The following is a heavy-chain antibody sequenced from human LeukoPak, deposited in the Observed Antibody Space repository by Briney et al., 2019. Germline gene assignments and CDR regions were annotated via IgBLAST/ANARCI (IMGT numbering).Heavy chain of an antibody. CDR3: AKQSRYSSSSGSFDY. CDR1: GFTFSSYA. Sequence: GGSLRLSCAASGFTFSSYAMSWVRQAPGKGLEWVSAISGSGGSTYYADSVKGRFTISRDNSKNTLYLQMNSLRAEDTAVYYCAKQSRYSSSSGSFDYWGQGTLVTVSS. CDR2: ISGSGGST. D-gene: IGHD6-6*01. J-gene: IGHJ4*02. V-gene: IGHV3-23*01.